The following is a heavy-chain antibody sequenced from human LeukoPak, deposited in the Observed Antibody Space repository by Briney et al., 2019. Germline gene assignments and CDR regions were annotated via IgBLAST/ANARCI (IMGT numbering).Heavy chain of an antibody. CDR3: ARYYYDSSGQGAFDI. CDR1: GGSISSYY. D-gene: IGHD3-22*01. V-gene: IGHV4-59*01. CDR2: IYYSGST. Sequence: SETLSLTCTVSGGSISSYYWSWIRQPPGKGLEWIGYIYYSGSTNYSPSLKSRVTISVDTSKNQFSLKLSSVTAADTAVYYCARYYYDSSGQGAFDIWGQGTMVTVSS. J-gene: IGHJ3*02.